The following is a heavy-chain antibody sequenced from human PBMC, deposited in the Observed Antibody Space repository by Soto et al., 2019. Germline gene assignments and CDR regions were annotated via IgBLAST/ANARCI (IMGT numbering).Heavy chain of an antibody. CDR1: GYTFTSYD. Sequence: QVQLVQSGAEVKKPGASVKVSCKASGYTFTSYDINWVRQATGQGLEWMGWMNPNSGNTGYAQKFQGRVTMTRNTSIRTAYMELSSLSSEDTAVYYCERGREHSSGWYGEYGGQGTLVTVSS. D-gene: IGHD6-19*01. V-gene: IGHV1-8*01. CDR3: ERGREHSSGWYGEY. J-gene: IGHJ4*02. CDR2: MNPNSGNT.